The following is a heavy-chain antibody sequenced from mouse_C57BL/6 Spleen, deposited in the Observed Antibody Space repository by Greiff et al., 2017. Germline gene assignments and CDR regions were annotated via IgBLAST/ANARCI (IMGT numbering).Heavy chain of an antibody. D-gene: IGHD1-1*01. CDR1: GYTFTDYN. V-gene: IGHV1-22*01. CDR3: ARSYYGSSYDYAMDY. J-gene: IGHJ4*01. Sequence: EVKLVESGPELVKPGASVKMSCKASGYTFTDYNMHWVKQSHGKSLEWIGYINPNNGGTSYNQKFKGKATLTVNKSSSTAYMELRSLTSEDSAVYYCARSYYGSSYDYAMDYWGQGTSVTVSS. CDR2: INPNNGGT.